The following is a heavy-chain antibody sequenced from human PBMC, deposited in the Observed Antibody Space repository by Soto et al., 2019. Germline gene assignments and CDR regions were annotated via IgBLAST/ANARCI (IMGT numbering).Heavy chain of an antibody. V-gene: IGHV3-11*01. D-gene: IGHD3-3*01. Sequence: QGQLVQSGGGFVKPGGSLRLSCAASGFTFSDSYLTWIRQAPGRGLEWVAYISSNGDTIYYVDSLKGRITISRDNAQNSLYLQMCGLRAEDTAIYYCAREAHGFWESSSVFGLDIWGQVKAVTVSS. CDR3: AREAHGFWESSSVFGLDI. J-gene: IGHJ3*02. CDR2: ISSNGDTI. CDR1: GFTFSDSY.